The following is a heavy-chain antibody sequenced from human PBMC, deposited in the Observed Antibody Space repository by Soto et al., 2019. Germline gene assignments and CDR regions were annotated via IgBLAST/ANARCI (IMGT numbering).Heavy chain of an antibody. Sequence: GGSLRLSCEASGFTFNTYSMHWVRQPPGKGLEWLAAIWYDGTQKYYADSVKGRFIISRDNSKKTLYLEMNSLRAEDTAVYYCARAGGTTVTGLWHFDSWGQGTLVTAPQ. CDR1: GFTFNTYS. V-gene: IGHV3-33*01. CDR2: IWYDGTQK. J-gene: IGHJ4*02. CDR3: ARAGGTTVTGLWHFDS. D-gene: IGHD4-17*01.